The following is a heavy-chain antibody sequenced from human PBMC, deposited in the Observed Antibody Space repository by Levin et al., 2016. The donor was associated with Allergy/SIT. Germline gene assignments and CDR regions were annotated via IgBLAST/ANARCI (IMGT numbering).Heavy chain of an antibody. CDR3: VRVADCGTDCYDFDL. D-gene: IGHD2-21*02. CDR2: ISTNSRII. J-gene: IGHJ4*02. V-gene: IGHV3-21*06. Sequence: VRQAPGKGLEWVSSISTNSRIIYYADSMQGRFTISRDNSKNSLYLQVSSLRVEDTAVYYCVRVADCGTDCYDFDLWGQGTLVTVSS.